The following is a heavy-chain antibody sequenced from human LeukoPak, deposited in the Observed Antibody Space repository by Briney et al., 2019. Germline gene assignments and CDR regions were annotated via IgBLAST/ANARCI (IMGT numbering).Heavy chain of an antibody. V-gene: IGHV3-30*02. D-gene: IGHD1-26*01. J-gene: IGHJ6*03. CDR3: AKGYVGNYMDV. CDR2: IRYDGSNK. Sequence: PGGSLRLSCAASGFTFSSYGMHWVRQAPGKGLEWVAFIRYDGSNKYYADSVKGRFTISRDNSKNTLYLQMNSLRAEDTAVYYCAKGYVGNYMDVWGKGTTVTISS. CDR1: GFTFSSYG.